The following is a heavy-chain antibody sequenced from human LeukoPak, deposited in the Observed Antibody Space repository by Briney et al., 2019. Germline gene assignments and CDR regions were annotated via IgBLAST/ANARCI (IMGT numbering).Heavy chain of an antibody. V-gene: IGHV4-34*01. Sequence: SETLSLTCAVHGGSFSGYYWNWIRQTPGKGLEWIGEINHSGSTNYNPSLKSRVTISVDTSKNQFSLNLSSATAADTAVYYCARSGGQDCSGGSCYSDWYSPVPFDYWGQGTLVTVSS. CDR2: INHSGST. J-gene: IGHJ4*02. D-gene: IGHD2-15*01. CDR1: GGSFSGYY. CDR3: ARSGGQDCSGGSCYSDWYSPVPFDY.